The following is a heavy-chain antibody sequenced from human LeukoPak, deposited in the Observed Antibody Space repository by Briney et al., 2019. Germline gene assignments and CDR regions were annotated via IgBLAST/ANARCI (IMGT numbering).Heavy chain of an antibody. Sequence: GGPLRLSCAASGFTFSSYWMIWVRQAPGKGLEWVANIKQDGSEKYYVDSVKGRFTISRDNAKNSLYLQMNSLRAEDTAVYYCASTYYDFWSGYRPFDYWGQRAPVTVSS. J-gene: IGHJ4*02. V-gene: IGHV3-7*01. CDR1: GFTFSSYW. CDR3: ASTYYDFWSGYRPFDY. CDR2: IKQDGSEK. D-gene: IGHD3-3*01.